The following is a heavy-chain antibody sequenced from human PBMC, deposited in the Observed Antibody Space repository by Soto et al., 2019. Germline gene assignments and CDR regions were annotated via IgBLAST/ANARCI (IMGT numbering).Heavy chain of an antibody. D-gene: IGHD3-16*01. CDR3: TKGATSPFDS. V-gene: IGHV3-48*01. J-gene: IGHJ4*02. Sequence: PGGSLRLSCAASGFTFSSYSMNWVRQAPGKGLEWVSYIGSSSSTIYYADSVKGRFTISRDNAKNSLYLQLLNLKASDTAIYYCTKGATSPFDSWGQGTRVTVSS. CDR1: GFTFSSYS. CDR2: IGSSSSTI.